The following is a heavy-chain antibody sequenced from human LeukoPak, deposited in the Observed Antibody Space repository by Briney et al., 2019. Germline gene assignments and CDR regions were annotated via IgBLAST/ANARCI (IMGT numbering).Heavy chain of an antibody. D-gene: IGHD4-17*01. V-gene: IGHV1-18*01. CDR3: ARAQTYTVTAPWDY. CDR1: GYTFTNYG. Sequence: GASVKVSCKASGYTFTNYGFTWVRQAPGQGLERMGWISAYNSNTNSAQRFQDRVTMTTDTSTNTAYMELRSLRSDDTAVYYCARAQTYTVTAPWDYWGQGTLVTASA. CDR2: ISAYNSNT. J-gene: IGHJ4*02.